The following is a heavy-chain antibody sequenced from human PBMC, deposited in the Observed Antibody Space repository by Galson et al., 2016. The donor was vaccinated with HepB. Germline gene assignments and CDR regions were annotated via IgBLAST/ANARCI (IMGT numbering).Heavy chain of an antibody. V-gene: IGHV3-7*01. CDR1: GFSFNIYW. J-gene: IGHJ3*01. CDR2: INEDGSKT. Sequence: SLRLSCAGSGFSFNIYWMSWVRQAPGKGPEWVASINEDGSKTDYVDSVAGRFTISRDKAKTSLFLHISNLRVGDTAKYYCARLHRPSYYYYFGHLDEFDFWGHGTLVAVSA. D-gene: IGHD3-22*01. CDR3: ARLHRPSYYYYFGHLDEFDF.